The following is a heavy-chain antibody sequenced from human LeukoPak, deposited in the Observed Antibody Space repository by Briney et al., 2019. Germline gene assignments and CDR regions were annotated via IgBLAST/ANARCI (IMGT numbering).Heavy chain of an antibody. D-gene: IGHD3-16*02. CDR3: AREDMITFGGVIVT. V-gene: IGHV4-4*07. J-gene: IGHJ5*02. CDR1: GGSISSYY. CDR2: IYTSGST. Sequence: SETLSLTCTVSGGSISSYYWSWIRQPAGKGLEWIGRIYTSGSTNYNPSLKSRVTMSVDTSKNQFSLKLSSVTAADTAVYYCAREDMITFGGVIVTWGQGTLVTVSS.